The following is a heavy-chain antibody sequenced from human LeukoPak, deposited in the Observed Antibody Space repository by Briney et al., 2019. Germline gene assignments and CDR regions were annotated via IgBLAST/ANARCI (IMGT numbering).Heavy chain of an antibody. Sequence: SGPTLVKPTQTLTLTCTFSGFSLTTNGMGVGWIRQPPGKALEWLARIYWDDDKRYNPSLKGRLTITNDHPHNQVVLTTTDMDPVDKAPYYRAHRGGYLGYERLFDYWGQGHLVPVSS. J-gene: IGHJ4*02. CDR1: GFSLTTNGMG. D-gene: IGHD5-12*01. CDR2: IYWDDDK. CDR3: AHRGGYLGYERLFDY. V-gene: IGHV2-5*02.